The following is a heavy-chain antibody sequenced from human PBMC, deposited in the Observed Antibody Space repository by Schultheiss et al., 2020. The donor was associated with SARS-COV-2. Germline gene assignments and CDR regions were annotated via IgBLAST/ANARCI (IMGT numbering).Heavy chain of an antibody. V-gene: IGHV1-18*01. CDR2: INPNSGGT. D-gene: IGHD1-7*01. Sequence: ASVKVSCKASGGTFSSYAISWVRQAPGQGLEWMGWINPNSGGTNYAQKFQGRVTMTTDTSTSTAHMELWSLRSDDTAVYYCARRTTLYGVNWFDPWGQGTLVTVSS. CDR1: GGTFSSYA. CDR3: ARRTTLYGVNWFDP. J-gene: IGHJ5*02.